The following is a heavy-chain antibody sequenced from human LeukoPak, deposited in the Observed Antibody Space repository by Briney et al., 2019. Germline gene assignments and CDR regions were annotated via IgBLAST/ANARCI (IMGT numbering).Heavy chain of an antibody. CDR2: ISGSGGST. CDR1: GFTFSSYA. CDR3: AKDGYSSSWYLHYYYYGVDV. V-gene: IGHV3-23*01. Sequence: GGSLRLSCAASGFTFSSYAMSWVRQAPGKGLEWVSAISGSGGSTYYADSVKGRFTISRDNSKNTLYLQMNSLRAEDTAVYYCAKDGYSSSWYLHYYYYGVDVWGQGTTVTVSS. J-gene: IGHJ6*02. D-gene: IGHD6-13*01.